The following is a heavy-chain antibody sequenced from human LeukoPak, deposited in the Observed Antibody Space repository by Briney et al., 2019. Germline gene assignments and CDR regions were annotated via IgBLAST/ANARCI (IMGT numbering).Heavy chain of an antibody. CDR2: IYYSGST. J-gene: IGHJ4*02. V-gene: IGHV4-59*01. CDR1: GGSISSYY. Sequence: PSETLSLTCTVSGGSISSYYWSWIRQPPGKGLEWIGYIYYSGSTNYNPSLKSRVTISVDTSKNQFSLKLSSVTAADTAVYYCARDLGSGSDYWGQGTLVTVSS. D-gene: IGHD6-25*01. CDR3: ARDLGSGSDY.